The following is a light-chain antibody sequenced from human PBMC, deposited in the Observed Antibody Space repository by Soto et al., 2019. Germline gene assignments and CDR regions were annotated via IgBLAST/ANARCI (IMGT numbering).Light chain of an antibody. CDR2: WAS. CDR1: QSVLYSSNNKNY. J-gene: IGKJ1*01. Sequence: DIVLTQSPDSLAVSVGERATINCKSSQSVLYSSNNKNYLAWYQQKPGQPPKLLIYWASTPESGVPDRFSGSGSGTDFTLTISSLQAEDVAVYYCQQYYSTPPTFGQGTKVEIK. CDR3: QQYYSTPPT. V-gene: IGKV4-1*01.